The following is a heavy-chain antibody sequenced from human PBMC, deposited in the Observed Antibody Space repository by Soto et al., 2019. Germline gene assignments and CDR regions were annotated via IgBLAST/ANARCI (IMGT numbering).Heavy chain of an antibody. V-gene: IGHV3-53*04. CDR3: ARGRVTSVYHYYCMDV. Sequence: HPGGSLRLSCAASGFIVDSNYMTWVRQAPGKGLEWVSVIYGGGITYYADSVKGRFTISRHNSRNTLHLQMNSLRTEDTAVYYCARGRVTSVYHYYCMDVWGKGTTVTVSS. J-gene: IGHJ6*03. CDR2: IYGGGIT. D-gene: IGHD4-17*01. CDR1: GFIVDSNY.